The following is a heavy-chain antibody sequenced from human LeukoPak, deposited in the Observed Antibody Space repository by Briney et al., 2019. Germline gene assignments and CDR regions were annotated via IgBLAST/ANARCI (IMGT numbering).Heavy chain of an antibody. CDR3: ARDSQYCSSTSCYTGWFDP. J-gene: IGHJ5*02. CDR2: INPSGGST. Sequence: ASVKVSCKASGYTFTSYYMHWVRQAPGQGLEWMGIINPSGGSTSYAQKFQGRVTMTRDTSTSTVYMELSSLRSEDTAVYYCARDSQYCSSTSCYTGWFDPWGQGTLVTVSS. CDR1: GYTFTSYY. V-gene: IGHV1-46*01. D-gene: IGHD2-2*02.